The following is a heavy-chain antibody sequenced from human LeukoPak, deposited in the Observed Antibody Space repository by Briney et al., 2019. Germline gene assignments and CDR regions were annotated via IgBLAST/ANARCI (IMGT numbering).Heavy chain of an antibody. CDR2: ISGSGSIP. CDR3: AKQTRYDSPAGGRGFDY. V-gene: IGHV3-23*01. Sequence: GGSLRLSCVASGFTFSTYAMSWVRQAPGKGLEWVSGISGSGSIPYHTDFVKGRFTISRDNSKNTLFLEMSSLRAEDTAVYYCAKQTRYDSPAGGRGFDYWGQGTLVTVSS. CDR1: GFTFSTYA. D-gene: IGHD3-22*01. J-gene: IGHJ4*02.